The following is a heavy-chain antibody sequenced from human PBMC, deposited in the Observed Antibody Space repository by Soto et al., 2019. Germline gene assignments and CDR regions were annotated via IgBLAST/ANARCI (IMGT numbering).Heavy chain of an antibody. J-gene: IGHJ6*02. CDR1: GFTIITYG. Sequence: WGSLTLSCAGSGFTIITYGITFIRHAPGKGLEWVSAISGTGGNTYYAASVKGLFTSASDNSKNMLYLQMNSVRVEDTAVYYGAISRCYWYGLDVWGQGTTVTVSS. CDR2: ISGTGGNT. V-gene: IGHV3-23*01. CDR3: AISRCYWYGLDV.